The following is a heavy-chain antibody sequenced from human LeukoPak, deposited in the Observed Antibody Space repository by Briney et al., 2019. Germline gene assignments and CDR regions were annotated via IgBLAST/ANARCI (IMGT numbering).Heavy chain of an antibody. D-gene: IGHD3-22*01. Sequence: GGSLRLSCAASGFTFSSYAMSWVRQAPGKGLEWVSAISGSGGSTYYADSVKGRFTISRDNSKNTLYLQMNSLRAEDTAVYYCAKDPIIVVSDPEDSRSWGQGTLVTVSS. CDR1: GFTFSSYA. V-gene: IGHV3-23*01. CDR2: ISGSGGST. CDR3: AKDPIIVVSDPEDSRS. J-gene: IGHJ4*02.